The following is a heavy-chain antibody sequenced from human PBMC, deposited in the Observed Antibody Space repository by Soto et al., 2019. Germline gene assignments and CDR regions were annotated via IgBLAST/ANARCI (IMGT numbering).Heavy chain of an antibody. CDR1: GDSVNSAY. D-gene: IGHD1-1*01. J-gene: IGHJ4*02. CDR3: ARTDAYNSSFFAS. Sequence: QVQLQEMGPGLVEPSQTLTITCTVSGDSVNSAYWSWIRQLPGKRLEWMGNIHHTGKSFYNPSLKSRVAISIDTSKPLFSLKLRSITAADTAVYYCARTDAYNSSFFASWGQGTVVTVSS. V-gene: IGHV4-31*03. CDR2: IHHTGKS.